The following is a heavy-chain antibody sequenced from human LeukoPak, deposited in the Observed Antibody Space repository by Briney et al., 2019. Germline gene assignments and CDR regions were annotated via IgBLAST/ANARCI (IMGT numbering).Heavy chain of an antibody. V-gene: IGHV1-46*01. CDR1: GYTFTGYY. D-gene: IGHD6-13*01. CDR2: INPSGGSA. Sequence: ASVKVSCKASGYTFTGYYIHWVRQAPGQGLEWMGIINPSGGSASYAQNFQGRVTMTRDTTTSTVSMELSSLRSEDTAVYYCARGGIAALATHYYSGLDVWGQGTTVTVSS. J-gene: IGHJ6*02. CDR3: ARGGIAALATHYYSGLDV.